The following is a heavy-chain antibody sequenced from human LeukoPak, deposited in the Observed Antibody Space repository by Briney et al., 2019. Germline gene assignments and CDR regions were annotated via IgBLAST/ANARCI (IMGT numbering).Heavy chain of an antibody. Sequence: GGSLRLSCAASGFTFSSYAMSWVRQAPGKGLEWVSAISGSGGSTYYADSVKGRFTISRDNSKNTLYLQMNSLRAEDTAVYYCAKSEDYDFWSGYSDDAFDIWGQGTMVTVSS. D-gene: IGHD3-3*01. CDR2: ISGSGGST. CDR1: GFTFSSYA. J-gene: IGHJ3*02. CDR3: AKSEDYDFWSGYSDDAFDI. V-gene: IGHV3-23*01.